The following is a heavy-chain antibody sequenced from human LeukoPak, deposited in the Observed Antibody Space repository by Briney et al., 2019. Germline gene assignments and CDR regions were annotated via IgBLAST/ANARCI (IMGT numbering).Heavy chain of an antibody. V-gene: IGHV3-23*01. CDR3: AKGPAPIAVAGTDY. Sequence: PGGSLRLSCAASGFTLSSYAMSWVRQAPGKGLEWVSAISGSGGSTYYADSVKGLFTISRDNSKNTLYLQMSSLRTEDTAVYYCAKGPAPIAVAGTDYWGQGTLVTVSS. CDR1: GFTLSSYA. CDR2: ISGSGGST. D-gene: IGHD6-19*01. J-gene: IGHJ4*02.